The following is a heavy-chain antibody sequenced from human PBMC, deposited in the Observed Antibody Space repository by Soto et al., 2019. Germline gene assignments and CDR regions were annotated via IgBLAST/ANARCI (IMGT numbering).Heavy chain of an antibody. D-gene: IGHD3-22*01. Sequence: GESLKISCKGSGYSFTSYWISWVRQMPGKGLEWMGRIDPSDSYTNYSPSFQGHVTISADKSISTAYLQWSSLKASDTAMYYCARPLRNSMIVVVSDAFDIWGQGTMVTVSS. CDR1: GYSFTSYW. J-gene: IGHJ3*02. CDR3: ARPLRNSMIVVVSDAFDI. V-gene: IGHV5-10-1*01. CDR2: IDPSDSYT.